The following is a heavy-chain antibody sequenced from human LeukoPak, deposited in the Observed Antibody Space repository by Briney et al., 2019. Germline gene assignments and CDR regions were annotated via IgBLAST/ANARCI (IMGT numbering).Heavy chain of an antibody. D-gene: IGHD4-17*01. CDR1: GFTFSSYS. Sequence: PGGSLRLSCAASGFTFSSYSLNWVRQAPGKGLEWVSSISSSSSYIYYADSVKGRFTISRDNAKNSLYLQMNSLRAEDTAVYYCARDVDYGDYWGYWGQGTLVTVSS. CDR2: ISSSSSYI. J-gene: IGHJ4*02. CDR3: ARDVDYGDYWGY. V-gene: IGHV3-21*01.